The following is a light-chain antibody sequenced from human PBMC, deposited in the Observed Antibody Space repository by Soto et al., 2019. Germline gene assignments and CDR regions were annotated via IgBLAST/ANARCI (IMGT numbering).Light chain of an antibody. CDR1: SSDVGGYNY. CDR3: SSYTSSRALYVV. CDR2: DVS. V-gene: IGLV2-14*01. J-gene: IGLJ2*01. Sequence: QSALTQPASVSGSPGQSITISCTGTSSDVGGYNYVSWYQQHPGKAPKLMIYDVSNRPSGVSNRFSGPKSGNTASLTISGLQAEDEADYYCSSYTSSRALYVVFGGGTQLTVL.